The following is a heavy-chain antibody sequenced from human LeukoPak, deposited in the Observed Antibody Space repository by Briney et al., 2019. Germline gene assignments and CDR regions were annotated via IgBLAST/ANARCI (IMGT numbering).Heavy chain of an antibody. J-gene: IGHJ4*02. D-gene: IGHD4-17*01. Sequence: GGSLRLSCAASGFTFSSYWMHWVRQAPGKGLVWVSRINSDGGSTSYADSVKGRFTISRDNAKNTLYLQMNSLRAEDTAVYYCARDYGDYSYYFDYWGQGTLVTVSS. V-gene: IGHV3-74*01. CDR1: GFTFSSYW. CDR3: ARDYGDYSYYFDY. CDR2: INSDGGST.